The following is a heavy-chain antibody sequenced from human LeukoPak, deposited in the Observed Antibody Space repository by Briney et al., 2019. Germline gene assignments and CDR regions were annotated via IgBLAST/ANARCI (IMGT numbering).Heavy chain of an antibody. V-gene: IGHV1-2*02. D-gene: IGHD6-13*01. Sequence: ASVKVSCKAYGYTFTGYYMHCVREAPGQWLEWMGWINPNSGGTNYAQKLQGRVTMTRDTSISTAYMELSRLRSDDTAVYYCARPLRGYSSSYGYWGQGTLVTVSS. CDR1: GYTFTGYY. CDR2: INPNSGGT. J-gene: IGHJ4*02. CDR3: ARPLRGYSSSYGY.